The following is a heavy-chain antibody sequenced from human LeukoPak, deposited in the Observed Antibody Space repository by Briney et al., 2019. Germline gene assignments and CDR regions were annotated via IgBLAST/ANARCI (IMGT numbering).Heavy chain of an antibody. CDR3: ARSHPRTSVFDF. Sequence: PGGSLRLSCAASGFTFSSYGMHWVRQAPGKGLEWVAVIWYDGSNKYYADSVKGRFTISRDNSKNTLYLQMNSLRAEDTAVYYCARSHPRTSVFDFGGQGTMVTLSS. J-gene: IGHJ3*01. CDR2: IWYDGSNK. D-gene: IGHD5/OR15-5a*01. V-gene: IGHV3-33*01. CDR1: GFTFSSYG.